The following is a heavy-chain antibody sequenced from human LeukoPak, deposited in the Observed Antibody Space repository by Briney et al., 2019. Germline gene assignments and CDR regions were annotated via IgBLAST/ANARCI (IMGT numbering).Heavy chain of an antibody. Sequence: GESLKISCKGSGYRFTSYWIGWVRQMPGKGLEWLGIIYPGDSDIRYSPSFQGQVTISADKSISTAYLQWSSLKASDTAMYYCARRVAEALDKWFDPWGQGTLVTVSS. J-gene: IGHJ5*02. CDR3: ARRVAEALDKWFDP. V-gene: IGHV5-51*01. CDR2: IYPGDSDI. CDR1: GYRFTSYW.